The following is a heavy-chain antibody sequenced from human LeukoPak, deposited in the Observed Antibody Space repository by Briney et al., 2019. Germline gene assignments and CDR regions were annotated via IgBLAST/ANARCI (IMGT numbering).Heavy chain of an antibody. CDR2: IWGSGDRT. CDR1: GFTFRNYA. D-gene: IGHD5-24*01. V-gene: IGHV3-23*01. J-gene: IGHJ4*02. Sequence: GGSLTLSCVASGFTFRNYAMNWVRQAPGRGLEWVADIWGSGDRTYYADSVQGRFIISRDNSKNTLYLQMSGLRDDDTAVYYCSKSGRSDGWQYCDFGGPGTLVTVSS. CDR3: SKSGRSDGWQYCDF.